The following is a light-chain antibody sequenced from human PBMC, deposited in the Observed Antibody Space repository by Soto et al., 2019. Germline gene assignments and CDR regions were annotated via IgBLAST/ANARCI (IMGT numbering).Light chain of an antibody. CDR1: QSVSSSY. CDR3: QQYGSSLFT. CDR2: GAS. J-gene: IGKJ3*01. Sequence: EIVLTQSPGTLSLSPGERATLSCRASQSVSSSYLAWYQQKPGQAPRLLIYGASSRDTGTPDRFSGGGSGTDFTLTISRLEPEDFAVYYCQQYGSSLFTFGPGTKLDIK. V-gene: IGKV3-20*01.